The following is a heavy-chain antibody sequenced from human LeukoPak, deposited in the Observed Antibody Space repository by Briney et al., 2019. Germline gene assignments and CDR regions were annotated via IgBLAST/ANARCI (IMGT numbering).Heavy chain of an antibody. CDR3: ARGRLGAGCQYDAFDI. J-gene: IGHJ3*02. D-gene: IGHD3-10*01. CDR2: INPNSGDT. CDR1: GYTFTGYY. V-gene: IGHV1-2*02. Sequence: GASVTDSCQASGYTFTGYYMHWLRQAPGQGLEGMGWINPNSGDTNYAQKFQGRVTMTRDTSISTAYMELGRLTSDDTAVFYCARGRLGAGCQYDAFDIWGQGTMVTVSS.